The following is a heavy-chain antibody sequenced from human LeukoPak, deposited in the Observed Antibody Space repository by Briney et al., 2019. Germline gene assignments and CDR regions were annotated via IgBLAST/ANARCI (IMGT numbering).Heavy chain of an antibody. D-gene: IGHD3-22*01. CDR3: ARDYYYYDSSGYSA. CDR2: IFYSGST. Sequence: SETLSLTCAVYGGSISTSNYYWGWIRQPPGKGLEWIGNIFYSGSTYYSPSLKSRVTISLDTSRNQFSLKLTSVTAADTAVYYCARDYYYYDSSGYSAWGQGTLVTVSS. CDR1: GGSISTSNYY. J-gene: IGHJ4*02. V-gene: IGHV4-39*07.